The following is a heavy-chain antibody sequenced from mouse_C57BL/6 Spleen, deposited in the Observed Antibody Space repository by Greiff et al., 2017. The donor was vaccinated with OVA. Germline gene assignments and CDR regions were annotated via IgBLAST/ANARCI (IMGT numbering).Heavy chain of an antibody. J-gene: IGHJ2*01. CDR2: INPNYGTT. Sequence: VQLLQSGPGLVKPGASVKISCKASGYSFTDYTMNWVKQSKGKSLEWIGVINPNYGTTCYHQNLKGKATLTVDKSCSTAYMQLNSLTAEDSAVYNCARGYDGSSYIDYWGQGTTLTVSS. V-gene: IGHV1-39*01. CDR3: ARGYDGSSYIDY. D-gene: IGHD1-1*01. CDR1: GYSFTDYT.